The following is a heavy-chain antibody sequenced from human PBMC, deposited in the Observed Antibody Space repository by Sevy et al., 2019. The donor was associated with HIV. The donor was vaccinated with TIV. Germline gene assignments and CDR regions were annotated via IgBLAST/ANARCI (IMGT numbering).Heavy chain of an antibody. CDR2: INPSGGST. V-gene: IGHV1-46*01. CDR1: GYTFTSYY. Sequence: ASVKVSCKASGYTFTSYYMHWVRQAPGQGLEWMGIINPSGGSTSYAQKFQGRVTMTRDTSTSTVYMELSSLRSEDTAVYYCARDSQSRVYEFWSGYSPQNYYYYGMDVWGQGTTVTVSS. J-gene: IGHJ6*02. D-gene: IGHD3-3*01. CDR3: ARDSQSRVYEFWSGYSPQNYYYYGMDV.